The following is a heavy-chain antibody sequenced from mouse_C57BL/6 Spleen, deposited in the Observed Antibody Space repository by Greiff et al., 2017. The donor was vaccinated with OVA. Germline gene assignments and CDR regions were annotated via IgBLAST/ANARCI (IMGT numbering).Heavy chain of an antibody. D-gene: IGHD2-4*01. CDR2: INPSTGGT. CDR3: ASGYDYDGAWFAY. J-gene: IGHJ3*01. Sequence: VHVKQSGPELVKPGASVKISCKASGYSFTGYYMNWVKQSPEKSLEWIGEINPSTGGTTYNQKFKAKATLTVDKSSSTAYMQLKSLTSEDSAVYYCASGYDYDGAWFAYWGQGSLVTVSA. CDR1: GYSFTGYY. V-gene: IGHV1-42*01.